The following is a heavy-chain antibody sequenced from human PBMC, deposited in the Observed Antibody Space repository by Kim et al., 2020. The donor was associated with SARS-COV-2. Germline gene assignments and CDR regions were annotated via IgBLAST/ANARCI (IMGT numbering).Heavy chain of an antibody. CDR3: ARDLLEGATTIGYFDY. D-gene: IGHD1-26*01. V-gene: IGHV3-21*01. CDR2: ISSSSSYI. Sequence: GGSLRLSCAASGFTFSSYSMNWVRQAPGKGLEWVSSISSSSSYIYYADSVKGRFTISRDNAKNSLYLQMNSLRAEDTAVYYCARDLLEGATTIGYFDYWGQGTLVTVSS. CDR1: GFTFSSYS. J-gene: IGHJ4*02.